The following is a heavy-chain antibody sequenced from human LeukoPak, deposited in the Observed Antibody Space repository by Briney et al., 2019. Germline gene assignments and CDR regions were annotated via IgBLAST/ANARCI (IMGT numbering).Heavy chain of an antibody. D-gene: IGHD3-22*01. CDR3: AKDPSDYYDSSGYFDY. CDR1: GFTFSSYA. Sequence: GGSLRLSCAASGFTFSSYAMSWVRQAPGKGLEWVSAISGSGGSTYYADSVKGRFTTSRDNSKNTLYLQMNSLRAEDTAVYYCAKDPSDYYDSSGYFDYWGQGTLVTVSS. J-gene: IGHJ4*02. CDR2: ISGSGGST. V-gene: IGHV3-23*01.